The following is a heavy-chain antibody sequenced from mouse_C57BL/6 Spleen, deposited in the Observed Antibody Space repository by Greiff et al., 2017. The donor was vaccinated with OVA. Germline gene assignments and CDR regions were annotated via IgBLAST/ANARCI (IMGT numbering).Heavy chain of an antibody. D-gene: IGHD2-3*01. CDR1: GYTFTDYY. V-gene: IGHV1-76*01. J-gene: IGHJ2*01. CDR2: IYPGSGNT. CDR3: ARYDGYSFDY. Sequence: QVQLQQSGAELVRPGASVKLSCKASGYTFTDYYINWVKQRPGQGLEWIARIYPGSGNTYYNEKFKGKATLTAEKSSSTAYMQLSSLTSEDSAVYFCARYDGYSFDYWGQGTTLTVSA.